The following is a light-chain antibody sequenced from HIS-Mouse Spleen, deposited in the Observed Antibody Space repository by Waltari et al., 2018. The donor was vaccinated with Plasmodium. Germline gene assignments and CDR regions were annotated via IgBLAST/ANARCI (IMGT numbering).Light chain of an antibody. CDR1: SSDFGRSTR. V-gene: IGLV2-23*03. J-gene: IGLJ2*01. Sequence: QSALTQPASVSGSPGQSLTISCTGPSSDFGRSTRVSLSQQHPGKAPKLMIYEGSKRPSGVSNRFSGSKSGNTASLTISGLQAEDEADYYCCSYAGSSTFVVFGGGTKLTVL. CDR3: CSYAGSSTFVV. CDR2: EGS.